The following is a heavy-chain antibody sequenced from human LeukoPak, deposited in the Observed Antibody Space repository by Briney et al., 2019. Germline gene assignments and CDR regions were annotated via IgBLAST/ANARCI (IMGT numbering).Heavy chain of an antibody. CDR1: GGSISSGTYY. J-gene: IGHJ5*02. CDR3: ARASAYSSSFVGGP. D-gene: IGHD6-6*01. Sequence: SETLSLTCTVSGGSISSGTYYWSWIRQPAGKGPEWVGRIYTSGTTNYNPSLKSRVTISVDTSKNQFSLKLSSVTAADTAVYYCARASAYSSSFVGGPWGQGTLVTVSS. V-gene: IGHV4-61*02. CDR2: IYTSGTT.